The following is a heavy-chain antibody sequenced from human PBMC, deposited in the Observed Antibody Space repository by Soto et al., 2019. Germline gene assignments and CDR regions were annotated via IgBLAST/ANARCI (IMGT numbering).Heavy chain of an antibody. V-gene: IGHV4-4*02. CDR1: GGSITTDNW. D-gene: IGHD2-21*02. CDR3: ARTQGYGDSPFDY. CDR2: IYQRGSP. Sequence: SDTLSLTCAISGGSITTDNWWSWVRQPPGRGLEWIGEIYQRGSPNNNSYLRSRATKYLEKSKNSFSLQLTSVTAADTAVYFCARTQGYGDSPFDYWGQGTLVTVS. J-gene: IGHJ4*02.